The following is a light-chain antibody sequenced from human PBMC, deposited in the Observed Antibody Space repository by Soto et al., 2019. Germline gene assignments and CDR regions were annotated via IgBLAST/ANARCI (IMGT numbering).Light chain of an antibody. V-gene: IGKV3-20*01. J-gene: IGKJ2*01. CDR2: GAS. Sequence: DIVMTQSPGTLSLSPGERATISCRASQVIGSRYLAWYHQKSGQAPRLLIYGASSRATGMPDRFSGSGSGTDFTLTISRLEPEDFGVYYCQQYGSSIPHTFGQGTKLEIK. CDR1: QVIGSRY. CDR3: QQYGSSIPHT.